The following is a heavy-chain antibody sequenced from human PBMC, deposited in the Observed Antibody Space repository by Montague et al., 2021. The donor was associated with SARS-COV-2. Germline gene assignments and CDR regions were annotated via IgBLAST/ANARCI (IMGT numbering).Heavy chain of an antibody. Sequence: SETLSLTCAVYGGSFSGYYWSWIRQPPGKGLEWIGEINHSGSTNYNPSLKTRVTISVDTSKNQFSLKLNSMTAADTAVYYCAREDRWNWFDPWGQGTLVIVSS. CDR2: INHSGST. D-gene: IGHD5-24*01. CDR3: AREDRWNWFDP. V-gene: IGHV4-34*01. J-gene: IGHJ5*02. CDR1: GGSFSGYY.